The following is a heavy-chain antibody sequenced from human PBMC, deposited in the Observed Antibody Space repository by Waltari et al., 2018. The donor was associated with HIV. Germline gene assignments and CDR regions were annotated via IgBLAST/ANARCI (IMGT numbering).Heavy chain of an antibody. J-gene: IGHJ4*02. CDR1: GFTFSSYA. D-gene: IGHD1-26*01. CDR2: MSGSGGST. CDR3: DSGSSGDDY. Sequence: EVQLLESGGGLVQPGGSLRLSCAASGFTFSSYAMSWVRQAPGKGLEWVSAMSGSGGSTYYADSVKGRFTISRDNSKNTRYLQMNSLRAEDTAVYYCDSGSSGDDYWGQGTLVTVSS. V-gene: IGHV3-23*01.